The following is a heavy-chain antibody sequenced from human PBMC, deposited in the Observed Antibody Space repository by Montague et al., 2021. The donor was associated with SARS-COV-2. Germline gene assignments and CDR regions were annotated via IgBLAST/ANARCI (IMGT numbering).Heavy chain of an antibody. D-gene: IGHD3-10*01. CDR3: AKSRITMVRGFHDAFDV. J-gene: IGHJ3*01. CDR1: GGPVSSGAYA. Sequence: TLSLTCAVSGGPVSSGAYAWTWVRQPPGKGLEWIGYIHHDGHTYYNPSLRSRVTISVERSKNQFSLKLTSVTAADTAVYFCAKSRITMVRGFHDAFDVWGQGTMVTVSS. V-gene: IGHV4-30-2*01. CDR2: IHHDGHT.